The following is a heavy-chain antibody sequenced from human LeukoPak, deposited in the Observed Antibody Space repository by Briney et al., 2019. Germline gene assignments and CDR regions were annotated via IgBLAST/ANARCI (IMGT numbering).Heavy chain of an antibody. CDR1: GYTFTGYY. CDR2: INPSGGST. J-gene: IGHJ5*02. D-gene: IGHD3-22*01. Sequence: ASVKVSCKASGYTFTGYYMHWVRQAPGQGLEWMGIINPSGGSTSYAQKFQGRVTMTRDMSTSTVYMELSSLRSEDTAVYYCARVLLRYYYDSSGYYGPFDPWGQGTLVTVSS. V-gene: IGHV1-46*01. CDR3: ARVLLRYYYDSSGYYGPFDP.